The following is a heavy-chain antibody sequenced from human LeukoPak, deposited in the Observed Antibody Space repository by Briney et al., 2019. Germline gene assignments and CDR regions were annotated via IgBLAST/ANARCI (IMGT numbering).Heavy chain of an antibody. Sequence: GGSLRLSCAASGFTFSSYSMSWVRQAPGKGLEWVSAITGSGGSTYYADSVKGRFTISRDNSKNTLYLQMNSLRAEDTAVYYCAKVRPRIAVAGYFDYWGQGTLVTVSS. CDR3: AKVRPRIAVAGYFDY. CDR2: ITGSGGST. J-gene: IGHJ4*02. V-gene: IGHV3-23*01. D-gene: IGHD6-19*01. CDR1: GFTFSSYS.